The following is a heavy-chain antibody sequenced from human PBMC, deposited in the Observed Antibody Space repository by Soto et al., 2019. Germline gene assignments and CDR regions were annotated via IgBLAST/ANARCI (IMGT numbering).Heavy chain of an antibody. J-gene: IGHJ6*02. CDR1: GFSLSNARVA. Sequence: QVTLKESGPVLVKPTETLTLTCSVSGFSLSNARVAVSWIRQPPGKALEWLAHIFSNDEKYYSTSLKTKLTIXXDXSXXQVVLTLTNMDPVDTATYYCARIPRYYDVLAGMDVWGQGTTVTVSS. V-gene: IGHV2-26*01. CDR3: ARIPRYYDVLAGMDV. D-gene: IGHD3-9*01. CDR2: IFSNDEK.